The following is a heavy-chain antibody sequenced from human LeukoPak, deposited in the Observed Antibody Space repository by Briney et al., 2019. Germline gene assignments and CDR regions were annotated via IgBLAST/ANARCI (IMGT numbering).Heavy chain of an antibody. CDR2: IYYSGST. V-gene: IGHV4-39*02. J-gene: IGHJ4*02. CDR1: GASISSTTFY. CDR3: ARRGVGPTRLYYFDY. D-gene: IGHD1-26*01. Sequence: SETLSLTCTVSGASISSTTFYWGWIRQPPGKGPEWIGTIYYSGSTYYNPSLKSRVTISVDASKNHFSLRLSSVTAADTAVYYCARRGVGPTRLYYFDYWGQGTLVTVPS.